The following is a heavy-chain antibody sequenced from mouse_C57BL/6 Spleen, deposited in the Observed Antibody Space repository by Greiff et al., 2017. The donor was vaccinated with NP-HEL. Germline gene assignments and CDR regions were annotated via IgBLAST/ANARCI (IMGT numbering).Heavy chain of an antibody. V-gene: IGHV5-9-1*02. CDR2: ISSGGDYI. J-gene: IGHJ2*01. CDR3: TREGNYGTHYFDY. Sequence: EVHLVESGEGLVKPGGSLKLSCAASGFTFSSYAMSWVRQTPEKRLEWVAYISSGGDYIYYADTVKGRFTISRDNARNTLYLQMSSLKSEDTAMYYCTREGNYGTHYFDYWGQGTTLTVSS. D-gene: IGHD1-1*01. CDR1: GFTFSSYA.